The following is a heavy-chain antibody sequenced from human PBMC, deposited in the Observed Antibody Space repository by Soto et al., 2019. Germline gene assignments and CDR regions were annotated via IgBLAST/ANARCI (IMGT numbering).Heavy chain of an antibody. D-gene: IGHD1-7*01. J-gene: IGHJ3*02. CDR3: ARANRVELRTRGAFDI. CDR1: GDSVSSNSAA. Sequence: PSHTLSLTCAISGDSVSSNSAAWNWIRQSPSRGLEWLGRTYYRSKWYNDYAVYVKSRITINPDTSKNQSSLQLNSVTPEDTAVYYCARANRVELRTRGAFDIWGQGTMVTVSS. V-gene: IGHV6-1*01. CDR2: TYYRSKWYN.